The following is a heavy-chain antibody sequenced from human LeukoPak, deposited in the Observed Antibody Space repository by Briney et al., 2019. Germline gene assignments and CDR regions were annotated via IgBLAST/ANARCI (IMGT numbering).Heavy chain of an antibody. CDR3: AGVGCATMFGVVIVRVRDY. CDR1: GYTFTGYY. J-gene: IGHJ4*02. CDR2: LNPNSGST. V-gene: IGHV1-2*05. D-gene: IGHD3-3*01. Sequence: GASVKVSCKASGYTFTGYYMHWVRQAPGQGLEWMGRLNPNSGSTNYAQKLQGRVTMTRETSTSTAYLAQRRQRSGDTRVYYCAGVGCATMFGVVIVRVRDYWGQGTLVTVSS.